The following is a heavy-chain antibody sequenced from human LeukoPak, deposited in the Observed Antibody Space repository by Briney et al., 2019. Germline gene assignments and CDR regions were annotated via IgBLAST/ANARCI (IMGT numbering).Heavy chain of an antibody. CDR3: ATEFYSGSYYGYFQH. V-gene: IGHV3-53*01. J-gene: IGHJ1*01. CDR2: IYSGGST. Sequence: GGSLRLSCAASGFTVSSNYMSWVRQAPGKGLEWVSVIYSGGSTYYADSVKGRFTISRDNAKNSLYLQMDSLRAEDTAVYYCATEFYSGSYYGYFQHWGQGTLVTVSS. D-gene: IGHD1-26*01. CDR1: GFTVSSNY.